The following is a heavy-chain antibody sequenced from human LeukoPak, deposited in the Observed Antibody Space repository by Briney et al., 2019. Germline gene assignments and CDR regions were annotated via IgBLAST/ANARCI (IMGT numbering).Heavy chain of an antibody. D-gene: IGHD3-10*01. CDR3: ARYKRSGSYYNAWFDP. J-gene: IGHJ5*02. Sequence: SETLPLTCAVYGGSFSGYYWSWIRQPPGKGLEWIGEINHSGSTNYNPSLKSRVTISVDTSKNQFSLKLSSVTAADTAVYYCARYKRSGSYYNAWFDPWGQGTLVTVSS. CDR2: INHSGST. V-gene: IGHV4-34*01. CDR1: GGSFSGYY.